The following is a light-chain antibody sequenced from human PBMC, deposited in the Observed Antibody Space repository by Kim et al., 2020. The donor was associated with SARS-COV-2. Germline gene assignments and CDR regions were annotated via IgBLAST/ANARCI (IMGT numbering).Light chain of an antibody. CDR1: QDLNNY. J-gene: IGKJ4*01. V-gene: IGKV1-33*01. Sequence: DIQMTQSPSSLSASVGDRVTITCQASQDLNNYLSWYQQKPGKAPKLLIYDASNLETGVPSRFSGSGSGTDFTFTISSLQPEDIATYYCQQYDNLPLTFGGGTKVDIK. CDR2: DAS. CDR3: QQYDNLPLT.